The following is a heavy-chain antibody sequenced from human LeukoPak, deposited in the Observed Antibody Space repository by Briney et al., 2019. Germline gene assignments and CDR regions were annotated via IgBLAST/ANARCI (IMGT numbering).Heavy chain of an antibody. D-gene: IGHD6-19*01. Sequence: SETLSLTRAVYGGSFSGYYWSWIRQPPGKGLEWIGEINHSGSTNYNPSLKSRVTISVDTSKNQFSLKLSSVTAADTAVYYCAREGSYSSGWYSLFDYWGQGTLVTVSS. CDR2: INHSGST. CDR3: AREGSYSSGWYSLFDY. V-gene: IGHV4-34*01. J-gene: IGHJ4*02. CDR1: GGSFSGYY.